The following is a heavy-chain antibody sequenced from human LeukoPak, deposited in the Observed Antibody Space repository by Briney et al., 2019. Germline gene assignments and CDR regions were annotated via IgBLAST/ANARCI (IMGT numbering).Heavy chain of an antibody. Sequence: GGSLRLSCAASGFTFSLYNMTWVRQAPGKGLEWVANIRQDGDTKYYVDSVKGRFTISRDNAMNSLYLQMNSLRAEDTAIYYCARSLPYGTTWYGRSDFWGQGTLVIVSS. CDR2: IRQDGDTK. D-gene: IGHD6-13*01. CDR3: ARSLPYGTTWYGRSDF. V-gene: IGHV3-7*03. J-gene: IGHJ4*02. CDR1: GFTFSLYN.